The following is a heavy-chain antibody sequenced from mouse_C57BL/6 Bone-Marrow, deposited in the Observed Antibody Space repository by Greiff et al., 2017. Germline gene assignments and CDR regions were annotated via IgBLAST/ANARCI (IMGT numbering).Heavy chain of an antibody. CDR1: GYTFTSYW. D-gene: IGHD1-1*01. CDR2: IYPGSGST. V-gene: IGHV1-55*01. J-gene: IGHJ1*03. Sequence: VQLQQPGAELVKPGASVKMSCKASGYTFTSYWITWVKQGPGQGLEWIGDIYPGSGSTNYNEKFKSKATLTVDTSSSTAYMQLSSLTSEDSAVFYCARCTTVVEGYFDVWGTGTTGTVSS. CDR3: ARCTTVVEGYFDV.